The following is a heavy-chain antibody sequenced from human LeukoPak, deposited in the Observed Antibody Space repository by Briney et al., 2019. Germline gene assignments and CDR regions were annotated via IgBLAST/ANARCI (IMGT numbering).Heavy chain of an antibody. CDR2: IYYSGST. D-gene: IGHD6-19*01. J-gene: IGHJ6*02. V-gene: IGHV4-59*08. CDR1: GGSISSYY. CDR3: ARHRNIAVTGMDV. Sequence: KASETLSLTCTVSGGSISSYYWSWIRQPPGKGLEWIGYIYYSGSTNYNPSLKSRVTISVDTSKNQFSLKLSSVTAADTAVYYCARHRNIAVTGMDVWGQGTTVTVSS.